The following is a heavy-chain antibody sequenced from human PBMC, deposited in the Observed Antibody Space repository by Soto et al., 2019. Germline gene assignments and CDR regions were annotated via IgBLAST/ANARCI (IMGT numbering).Heavy chain of an antibody. V-gene: IGHV2-5*01. J-gene: IGHJ4*02. D-gene: IGHD3-16*01. CDR1: GFSLSTSGVG. CDR3: AHRGGATVGLYYFDY. CDR2: IYWNDDK. Sequence: ASGPTLVNPTQTLTLTCTFSGFSLSTSGVGVGWIRQPPGKALEWLALIYWNDDKRYSPSLESRLTITKDTSKNQVVLTMTNMDPVDTATYYCAHRGGATVGLYYFDYWGQGALVTVSS.